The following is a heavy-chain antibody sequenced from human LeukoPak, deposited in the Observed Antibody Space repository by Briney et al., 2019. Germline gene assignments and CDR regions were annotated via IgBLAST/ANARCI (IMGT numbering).Heavy chain of an antibody. Sequence: SETLSLTCTVSGGSISSSSYYWAWIRQPPGQGLEWIASMSYTGSAYYNPSLKSRVTISVDTSKNQFSLKLSSVTAADTAVYYCARGSIAPDYWGQGTLVTVSS. J-gene: IGHJ4*02. V-gene: IGHV4-39*07. D-gene: IGHD6-6*01. CDR2: MSYTGSA. CDR1: GGSISSSSYY. CDR3: ARGSIAPDY.